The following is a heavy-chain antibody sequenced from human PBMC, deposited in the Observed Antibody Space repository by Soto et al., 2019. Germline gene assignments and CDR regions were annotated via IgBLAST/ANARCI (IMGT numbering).Heavy chain of an antibody. J-gene: IGHJ3*02. CDR2: INPNSGDT. V-gene: IGHV1-2*04. Sequence: GASVQVSCKASGYTFTGYYMHWVRQAPGQGLEWMRWINPNSGDTNYAQKFQGWVPMTRDTSISTAYMELSSLRSDDTAVYYCARAYDTDAFDIWGQGTMVTVSS. CDR1: GYTFTGYY. CDR3: ARAYDTDAFDI. D-gene: IGHD3-22*01.